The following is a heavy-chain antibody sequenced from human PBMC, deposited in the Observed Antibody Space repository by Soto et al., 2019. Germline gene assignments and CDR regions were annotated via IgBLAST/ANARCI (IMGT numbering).Heavy chain of an antibody. Sequence: PXESLSLSCAVYGGSFSGYYWSWIRQPPGKGLEWIGEINHSGSTNYNPSLKSRVTISVDTSKNQFSLKLSSVTAADTAVYYCARGGRRITIFGAVIAWTRFDPCGQGTLVTVSS. CDR2: INHSGST. D-gene: IGHD3-3*01. V-gene: IGHV4-34*01. CDR1: GGSFSGYY. CDR3: ARGGRRITIFGAVIAWTRFDP. J-gene: IGHJ5*02.